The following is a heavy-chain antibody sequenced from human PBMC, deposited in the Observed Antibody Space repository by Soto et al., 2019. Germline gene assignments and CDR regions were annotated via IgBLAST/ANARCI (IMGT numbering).Heavy chain of an antibody. Sequence: ASVKVSCKASGYTFNTFGVTWVRQAPGQGLEWMGWMNPNSGNTGYAQKFQGRVTMTRNTSIITAYMELSSLRSEDTAVYYCVRGNTGYDYGFFEYWGQGSLVTVSS. J-gene: IGHJ4*02. CDR1: GYTFNTFG. V-gene: IGHV1-8*01. D-gene: IGHD5-12*01. CDR2: MNPNSGNT. CDR3: VRGNTGYDYGFFEY.